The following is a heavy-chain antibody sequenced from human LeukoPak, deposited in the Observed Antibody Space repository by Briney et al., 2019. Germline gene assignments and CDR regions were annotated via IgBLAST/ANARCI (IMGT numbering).Heavy chain of an antibody. D-gene: IGHD3-10*01. Sequence: GASVKVSCMASGYTFTSYDINWVRQATGQGLEWMGWMNPNSGNTGYAQKFQGRVTMTRNTSISTAYMELSSLRSEDTAVCYCARGSGYDFWSGYLYYYGSGSYYPIDYWGQGTLVTVSS. J-gene: IGHJ4*02. V-gene: IGHV1-8*01. CDR3: ARGSGYDFWSGYLYYYGSGSYYPIDY. CDR2: MNPNSGNT. CDR1: GYTFTSYD.